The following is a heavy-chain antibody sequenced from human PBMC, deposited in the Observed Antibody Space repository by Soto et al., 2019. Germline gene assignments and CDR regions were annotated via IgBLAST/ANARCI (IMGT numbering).Heavy chain of an antibody. J-gene: IGHJ6*03. D-gene: IGHD6-13*01. V-gene: IGHV6-1*01. Sequence: SQTLSLTCAISGDSVSSNSAAWNWIRQSPSRGLEWLGRTYYRSKWYNDYAVSVKSRITINPDTSKNQFSLQLNSVTPEDTAVYYCASSPSIAAAGIYYYYYYYMDVWGKGTTVTVSS. CDR1: GDSVSSNSAA. CDR3: ASSPSIAAAGIYYYYYYYMDV. CDR2: TYYRSKWYN.